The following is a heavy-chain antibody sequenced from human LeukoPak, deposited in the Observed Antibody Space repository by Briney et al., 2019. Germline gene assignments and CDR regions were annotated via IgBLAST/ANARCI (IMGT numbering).Heavy chain of an antibody. Sequence: GGSLRLSCAASGFTFSSYSMNWVRQAPGKGLEWVSSISSSSSYIYYADSVKGRFTISRDNAKNSLYLQMNSLRAEDTAVYYCARGDYDILTGYWGHWYFDLWGRGTLVTVSS. CDR1: GFTFSSYS. D-gene: IGHD3-9*01. J-gene: IGHJ2*01. CDR2: ISSSSSYI. V-gene: IGHV3-21*01. CDR3: ARGDYDILTGYWGHWYFDL.